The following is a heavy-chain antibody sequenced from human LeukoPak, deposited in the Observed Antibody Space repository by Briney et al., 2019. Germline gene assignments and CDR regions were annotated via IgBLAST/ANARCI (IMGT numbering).Heavy chain of an antibody. J-gene: IGHJ6*03. CDR2: IYYSGST. CDR3: ARHFGSGSSYYYYYYMDV. V-gene: IGHV4-39*01. D-gene: IGHD3-10*01. Sequence: SETLSLTCTVSGGSISSSSYYWGWIRQPPGKGLEWIGSIYYSGSTYYNPSLKSRVTISVDTSKNQFSLKLSSVTAADTAVYYCARHFGSGSSYYYYYYMDVWGKGTTVTISS. CDR1: GGSISSSSYY.